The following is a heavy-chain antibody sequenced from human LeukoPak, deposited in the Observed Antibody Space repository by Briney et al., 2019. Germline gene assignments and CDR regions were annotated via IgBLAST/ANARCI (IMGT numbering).Heavy chain of an antibody. CDR2: MNPNSGNT. Sequence: ASVKVSCKASGYTFTSYDINWVRQATGQGLEWMGWMNPNSGNTGYAQKFQGRVTMTTDTSTSTAYMELRSLRSDDTAVYYCARDEQSSGYYPWYFDYWGQGTLVTVSS. J-gene: IGHJ4*02. CDR1: GYTFTSYD. D-gene: IGHD3-22*01. CDR3: ARDEQSSGYYPWYFDY. V-gene: IGHV1-8*02.